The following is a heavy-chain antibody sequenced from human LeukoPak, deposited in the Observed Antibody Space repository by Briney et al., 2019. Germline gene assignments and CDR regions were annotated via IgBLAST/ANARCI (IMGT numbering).Heavy chain of an antibody. CDR3: ARDPGSLVRGVISERIYNWFDP. D-gene: IGHD3-10*01. V-gene: IGHV3-7*01. Sequence: GGSLRLSCVASGFPFSSYWMTWVRQAPGKGLEWVANIKQDGSKKSYVDSVKGRFTISRDNSKNTLYLQMNSLRAEDTAVYYCARDPGSLVRGVISERIYNWFDPWGQGTLVTVSS. CDR2: IKQDGSKK. CDR1: GFPFSSYW. J-gene: IGHJ5*02.